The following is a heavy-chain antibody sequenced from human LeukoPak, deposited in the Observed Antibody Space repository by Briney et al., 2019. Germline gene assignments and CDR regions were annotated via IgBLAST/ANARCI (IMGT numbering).Heavy chain of an antibody. D-gene: IGHD3-3*01. CDR1: GFIFSSYG. J-gene: IGHJ6*03. CDR3: AKVRLPYSDWSGFTNYYYYYYMDV. Sequence: GGSLRLSCASSGFIFSSYGMHWVRQAPAKGLAWVAVIPYEGSNKYYADFVKGRLTIPRDNSKNTLDLQMNSLRAEDTAVYYCAKVRLPYSDWSGFTNYYYYYYMDVWGKGTTVTVSS. V-gene: IGHV3-30*18. CDR2: IPYEGSNK.